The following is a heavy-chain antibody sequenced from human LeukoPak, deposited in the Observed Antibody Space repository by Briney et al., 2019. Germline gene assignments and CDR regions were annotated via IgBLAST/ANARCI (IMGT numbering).Heavy chain of an antibody. J-gene: IGHJ4*02. Sequence: SETLSLTCTGSGGSINNYFWSWIRQHPGKGLEWIGYVYHTGSTNYNPSLKSQFTISIETSRNQFSLSLPSVTAADTAMYYCARGRRDGSYYFDYWGQGTSVTVSS. CDR3: ARGRRDGSYYFDY. V-gene: IGHV4-59*01. CDR1: GGSINNYF. CDR2: VYHTGST.